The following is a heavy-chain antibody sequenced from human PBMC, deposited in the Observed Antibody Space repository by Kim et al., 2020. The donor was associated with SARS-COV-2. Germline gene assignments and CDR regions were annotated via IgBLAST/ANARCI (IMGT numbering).Heavy chain of an antibody. CDR1: GFTFSNYA. CDR3: AKDVVPYYYDSSGYNRGIFDY. J-gene: IGHJ4*02. Sequence: GGSLRLSCAASGFTFSNYAMSWVRQAPGKGLEWVSAISGSGASTYYADSVKGRFTISRDNSKNTPYLQMNSLRAEDTAVYYCAKDVVPYYYDSSGYNRGIFDYSGQGTLVTVSS. CDR2: ISGSGAST. D-gene: IGHD3-22*01. V-gene: IGHV3-23*01.